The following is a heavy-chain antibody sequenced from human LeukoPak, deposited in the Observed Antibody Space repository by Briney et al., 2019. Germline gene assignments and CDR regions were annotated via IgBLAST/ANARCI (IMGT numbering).Heavy chain of an antibody. J-gene: IGHJ6*03. CDR3: ARDLGVVAASDYYYYMDV. CDR1: GYTFTSYD. CDR2: MNPNSGNT. D-gene: IGHD2-15*01. Sequence: ASVKVSCKTSGYTFTSYDINWVRQATGQGLEWMGWMNPNSGNTGYAQKFQGRVIMTRNTSISTAYMELSSLRSEDTAGYYCARDLGVVAASDYYYYMDVWGKGTTVTISS. V-gene: IGHV1-8*01.